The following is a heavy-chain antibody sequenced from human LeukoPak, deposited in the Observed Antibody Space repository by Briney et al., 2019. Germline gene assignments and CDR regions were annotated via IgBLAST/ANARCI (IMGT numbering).Heavy chain of an antibody. CDR2: ISNGNTE. CDR1: GFTFSGYG. CDR3: ARDYGYCRGNTCYASFDY. D-gene: IGHD2-2*01. Sequence: PGGSLTLSSAASGFTFSGYGINWVRLAPGKGLEWVSMISNGNTEHYADSVKGRFTVSRDNARNSAYLQMNSLRDEDTAMYYCARDYGYCRGNTCYASFDYWGHLSQLIVSS. J-gene: IGHJ4*01. V-gene: IGHV3-48*02.